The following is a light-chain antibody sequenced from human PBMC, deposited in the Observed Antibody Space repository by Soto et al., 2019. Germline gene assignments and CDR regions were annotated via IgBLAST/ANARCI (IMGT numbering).Light chain of an antibody. CDR2: EVT. CDR1: SSDVGAYNY. V-gene: IGLV2-8*01. Sequence: QSALTQPPSASGSPGQSVAISCTGTSSDVGAYNYVSWYRQHPGKAPNLMIYEVTKRPSGVPDRFSDSKSGNTASLTVSGLQAEDEAYYYCSSFAGNNNLVFGGGTKLTVL. CDR3: SSFAGNNNLV. J-gene: IGLJ2*01.